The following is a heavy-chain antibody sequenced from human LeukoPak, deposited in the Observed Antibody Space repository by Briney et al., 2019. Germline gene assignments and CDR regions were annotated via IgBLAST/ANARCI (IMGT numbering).Heavy chain of an antibody. V-gene: IGHV3-23*01. CDR3: ARSIVVVTSYYFTT. J-gene: IGHJ4*02. Sequence: GGSLRLSCAASGFTFSSYAMSWVRQAPGKGLEWVSAISGSGGSTYYADSVKGRFTISRDNSKNTLYLQMNSLRAEGTAVYYCARSIVVVTSYYFTTGAREPWSPSPQ. D-gene: IGHD3-22*01. CDR2: ISGSGGST. CDR1: GFTFSSYA.